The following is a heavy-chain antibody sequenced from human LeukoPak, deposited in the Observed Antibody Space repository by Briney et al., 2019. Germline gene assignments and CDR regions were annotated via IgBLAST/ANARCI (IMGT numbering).Heavy chain of an antibody. CDR3: ARVTTAYYYYYYMDV. CDR1: GFTFSSYW. J-gene: IGHJ6*03. V-gene: IGHV3-7*01. Sequence: SGGSLRLSCAASGFTFSSYWMSWVRQAPGKGLEWVANVKQDGSEKYYVDSVKGRFTISRDNAKNSLYLQMNSLRAEDTAVYYCARVTTAYYYYYYMDVWGKGTTVTVSS. CDR2: VKQDGSEK. D-gene: IGHD4-11*01.